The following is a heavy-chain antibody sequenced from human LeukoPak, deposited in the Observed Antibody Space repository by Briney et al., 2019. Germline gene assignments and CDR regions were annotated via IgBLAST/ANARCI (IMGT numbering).Heavy chain of an antibody. J-gene: IGHJ4*02. CDR1: GYTFSGYY. CDR3: ARNVARGVACFGY. Sequence: ASVKVSCKASGYTFSGYYMHWVRQAPGQGLEWMGWINPNSGGTNYAQKFQGRVTMTRDTSISTAYMELSRLRSDDTAVYYCARNVARGVACFGYWGQGTLVTVSS. V-gene: IGHV1-2*02. CDR2: INPNSGGT. D-gene: IGHD3-10*01.